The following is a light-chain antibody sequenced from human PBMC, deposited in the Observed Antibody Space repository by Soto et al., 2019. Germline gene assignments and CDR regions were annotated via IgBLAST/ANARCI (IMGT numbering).Light chain of an antibody. V-gene: IGLV1-40*01. Sequence: QSVLTQPTSVSGAPGQRVTISCTGCSSNIGAGYDVHWYQQLPGTAPKLLIYGNSNRPSGVPDRFSGSKSGTSASLAITGLQAEDEADYYCQSYDSSLSAYVVFGGGTKLTVL. CDR1: SSNIGAGYD. J-gene: IGLJ2*01. CDR2: GNS. CDR3: QSYDSSLSAYVV.